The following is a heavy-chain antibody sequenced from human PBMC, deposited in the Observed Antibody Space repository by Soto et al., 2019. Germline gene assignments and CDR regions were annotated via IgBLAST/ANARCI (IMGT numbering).Heavy chain of an antibody. CDR1: GFTFSAYW. Sequence: GGSLRLSCAVSGFTFSAYWMHWVRQVPGKGLTWVSRISDDGSTATYADSVKGRFVISRDNAKSSLYLEMNTLRADDSGLYYCARGPRVSSTGTGAHWGRGTLVTVSS. D-gene: IGHD1-1*01. J-gene: IGHJ4*02. CDR3: ARGPRVSSTGTGAH. CDR2: ISDDGSTA. V-gene: IGHV3-74*01.